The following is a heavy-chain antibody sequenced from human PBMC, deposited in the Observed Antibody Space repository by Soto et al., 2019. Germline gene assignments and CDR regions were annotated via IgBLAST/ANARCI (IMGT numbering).Heavy chain of an antibody. J-gene: IGHJ4*02. CDR2: MKFDGSET. V-gene: IGHV3-7*03. CDR3: AKGGHIDF. D-gene: IGHD3-16*01. CDR1: GFSFSTYW. Sequence: EVQLVESGGGLVHPGGSLRLSCAASGFSFSTYWMSWVRQAPGKGLEWVANMKFDGSETHYVDSVKGRFTISRDNAKTSLYLQMNSLRAEDSAVYYCAKGGHIDFCGQGTLVTVSS.